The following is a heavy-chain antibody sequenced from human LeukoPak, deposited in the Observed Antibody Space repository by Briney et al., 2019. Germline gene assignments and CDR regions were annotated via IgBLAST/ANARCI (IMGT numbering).Heavy chain of an antibody. V-gene: IGHV4-34*01. CDR3: ARGRGYYYGSGSYSGYMDV. CDR2: IKHSGST. J-gene: IGHJ6*03. CDR1: GGCFSGYY. Sequence: SETLSLTCAVYGGCFSGYYWSWIRQPPGEGLEWIGEIKHSGSTNYNPSLKSRVTISVDTSKNQFSLKLSSVTAADTAVYYCARGRGYYYGSGSYSGYMDVWGKGTTVTVSS. D-gene: IGHD3-10*01.